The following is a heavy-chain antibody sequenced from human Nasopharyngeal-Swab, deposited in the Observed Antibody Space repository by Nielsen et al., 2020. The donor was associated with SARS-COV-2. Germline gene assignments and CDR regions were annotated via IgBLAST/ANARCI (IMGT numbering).Heavy chain of an antibody. Sequence: GESLKIFCAASGFTFSSYAMSWVRQAPGKGLEWVSAISGSGGSTYYADSVKGRFTISRDNSKNTLYLQMNSLRAEDTAVYYCAKLHHYYGESDYWGQGTLVTVSS. D-gene: IGHD4-17*01. J-gene: IGHJ4*02. CDR3: AKLHHYYGESDY. V-gene: IGHV3-23*01. CDR2: ISGSGGST. CDR1: GFTFSSYA.